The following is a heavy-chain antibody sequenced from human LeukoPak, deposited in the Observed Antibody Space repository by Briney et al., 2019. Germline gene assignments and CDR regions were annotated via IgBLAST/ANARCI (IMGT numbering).Heavy chain of an antibody. J-gene: IGHJ3*02. V-gene: IGHV3-21*01. CDR1: GFTFSSYS. Sequence: GGSLRLSCAASGFTFSSYSMNWVRQAPGKGLEWVSSISSSSSYIYYADSVKGRFTISRDNAKNSLYLQMNSLRAEDTAVYYCARTDYDILTGEHPGAFDIWGQGTVVTVS. CDR2: ISSSSSYI. D-gene: IGHD3-9*01. CDR3: ARTDYDILTGEHPGAFDI.